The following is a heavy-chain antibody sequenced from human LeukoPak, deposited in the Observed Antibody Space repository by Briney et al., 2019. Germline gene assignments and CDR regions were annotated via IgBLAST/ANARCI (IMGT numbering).Heavy chain of an antibody. Sequence: ASVKVSCKASGYTFTGFYMHWVRQAPGQGLEWMGWINPNSGGTNYAQKFQGRVTMTRDTSISTAYMELSRPRSDDTAVYYCATLYGDYEVLYYWGQETLVTVSS. D-gene: IGHD4-17*01. CDR1: GYTFTGFY. CDR2: INPNSGGT. J-gene: IGHJ4*02. CDR3: ATLYGDYEVLYY. V-gene: IGHV1-2*02.